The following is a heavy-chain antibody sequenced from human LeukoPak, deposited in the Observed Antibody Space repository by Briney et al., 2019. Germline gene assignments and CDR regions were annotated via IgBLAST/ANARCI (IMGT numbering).Heavy chain of an antibody. Sequence: ASVKVSCKASGYTFTSYDINWVRQAPGQGLEWMGIINPSGGSTSYAQKFQGRVTMTRDTSTSTVYMELSSLRSEDTAVYYCAREEGETHYYDSSGYYLDYWGQGTLVTVSS. CDR2: INPSGGST. CDR1: GYTFTSYD. CDR3: AREEGETHYYDSSGYYLDY. D-gene: IGHD3-22*01. V-gene: IGHV1-46*01. J-gene: IGHJ4*02.